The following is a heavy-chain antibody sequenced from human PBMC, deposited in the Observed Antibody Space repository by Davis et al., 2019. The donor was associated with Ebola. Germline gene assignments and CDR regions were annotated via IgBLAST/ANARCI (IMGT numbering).Heavy chain of an antibody. D-gene: IGHD4-17*01. Sequence: PGGSLRLSCAVSGFTVASKHMNWVRQAPGKGLAWVSVISSVGTTYYADSVKGRFTISRDDSKNAVYLQMDSLRVEDTAVYYCAGDDGDYVEDGWFDPWGQGALVTVSS. CDR2: ISSVGTT. J-gene: IGHJ5*02. CDR1: GFTVASKH. CDR3: AGDDGDYVEDGWFDP. V-gene: IGHV3-66*01.